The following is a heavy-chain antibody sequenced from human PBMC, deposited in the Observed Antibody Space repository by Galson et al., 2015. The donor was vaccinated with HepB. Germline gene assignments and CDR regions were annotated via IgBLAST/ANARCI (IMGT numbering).Heavy chain of an antibody. J-gene: IGHJ4*02. V-gene: IGHV4-34*01. CDR2: VNHSGGT. D-gene: IGHD1-26*01. CDR1: GGSFSAYY. CDR3: ASVNSGSYRPPVH. Sequence: SETLSLTCAVYGGSFSAYYWSWIRQAPGKGLEWIGEVNHSGGTYYKSSPQSRVTISVDTSKNQFSLKLSSVTAADTAVYYCASVNSGSYRPPVHWGQGTLVTVSS.